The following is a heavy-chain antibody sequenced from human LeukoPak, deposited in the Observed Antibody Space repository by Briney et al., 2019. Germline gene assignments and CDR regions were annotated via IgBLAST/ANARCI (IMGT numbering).Heavy chain of an antibody. CDR2: ISSSSSYI. CDR1: GFTFSSYS. D-gene: IGHD3-16*01. Sequence: PGGSLRLSCAASGFTFSSYSMNWVRQAPGKGLEWVSSISSSSSYIYYADSVKGRFTISRDNANNSVYLQMNSLRAEDTAVYYCARDSSQLLMITPGQDAFDIWGQGTMVTGPS. CDR3: ARDSSQLLMITPGQDAFDI. J-gene: IGHJ3*02. V-gene: IGHV3-21*01.